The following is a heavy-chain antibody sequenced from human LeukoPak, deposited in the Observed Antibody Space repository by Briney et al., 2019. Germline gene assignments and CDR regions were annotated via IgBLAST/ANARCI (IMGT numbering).Heavy chain of an antibody. CDR3: ARVPTYSYGLYY. J-gene: IGHJ4*02. D-gene: IGHD5-18*01. V-gene: IGHV3-7*01. CDR1: GFTFSSYW. Sequence: GSLRFSCAASGFTFSSYWMSWVRQAPGKGLEWVANIKQDGSEKYYVDSVEGRFTISRDNAKNSLYLQMNSLRAEDTAVYYCARVPTYSYGLYYWGQGTLVTVSS. CDR2: IKQDGSEK.